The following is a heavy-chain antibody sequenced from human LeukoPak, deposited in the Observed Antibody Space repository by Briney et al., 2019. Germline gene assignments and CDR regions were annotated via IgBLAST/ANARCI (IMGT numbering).Heavy chain of an antibody. CDR1: GFIFSSYW. V-gene: IGHV3-74*01. CDR2: INSDGSST. CDR3: ARQTETGLDN. J-gene: IGHJ4*02. Sequence: GGSLRLSCAASGFIFSSYWMHCVRQAPGKGLVWISRINSDGSSTNYADSVKGRFTISRDNAKNTLYLQMNSLRAEDTAVYYCARQTETGLDNWGQGTLVTVSS.